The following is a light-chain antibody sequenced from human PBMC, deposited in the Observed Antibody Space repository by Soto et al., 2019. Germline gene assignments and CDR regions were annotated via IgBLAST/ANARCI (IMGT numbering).Light chain of an antibody. CDR2: GAS. J-gene: IGKJ4*01. CDR1: QSVRNN. Sequence: EIVMTQSPATLSVSPGERVTLSCRASQSVRNNLAWYQQKPGQVPRVLIYGASTRAIGIPDRFSGSGSGTEFTLTISSLQSEDFAVYYCQHYNNLLGFGGGTKVEIK. V-gene: IGKV3-15*01. CDR3: QHYNNLLG.